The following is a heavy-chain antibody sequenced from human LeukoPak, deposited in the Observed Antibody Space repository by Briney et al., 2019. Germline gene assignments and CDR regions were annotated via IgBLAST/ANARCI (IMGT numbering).Heavy chain of an antibody. V-gene: IGHV1-69*04. CDR2: IIPILGIA. D-gene: IGHD3-3*01. CDR1: GGTFSSYA. Sequence: SVKVSCKASGGTFSSYAISWVRQAPGQGLEWMGRIIPILGIANYAQKLQGRVTMTTDTSTSTAYMELRSLRSDDTAVYYCARDSITIFGVVINPWDYWGQGTLVTVSS. J-gene: IGHJ4*02. CDR3: ARDSITIFGVVINPWDY.